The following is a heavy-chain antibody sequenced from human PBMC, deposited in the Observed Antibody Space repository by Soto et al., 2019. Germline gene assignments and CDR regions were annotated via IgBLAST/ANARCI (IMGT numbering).Heavy chain of an antibody. Sequence: QVVLQESGPGVVKPSDTLSLTCNVSGASLSRYYWSWIRQPPGKGLEWIGRIYATGDTDYNPSLKSRISMSVDMSKKQFSLTLRSVTAADTAIYYCVREGTKNLRDRFEPWGRGILVTVSS. J-gene: IGHJ5*02. D-gene: IGHD3-10*01. CDR1: GASLSRYY. V-gene: IGHV4-4*07. CDR2: IYATGDT. CDR3: VREGTKNLRDRFEP.